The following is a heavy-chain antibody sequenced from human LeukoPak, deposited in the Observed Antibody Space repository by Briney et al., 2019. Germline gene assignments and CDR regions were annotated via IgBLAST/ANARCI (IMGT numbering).Heavy chain of an antibody. Sequence: GGSLRLSCAASGFTFSSYGMHWVRRAPGKGLEWVAFIRYDGSNKYYADSVKGRFTISRDNSKNTLYLQMNSLRAEDTAVYYCAKDGAIAAVLHAEYFQHWGQGTLVTVSS. D-gene: IGHD6-13*01. CDR2: IRYDGSNK. V-gene: IGHV3-30*02. CDR1: GFTFSSYG. CDR3: AKDGAIAAVLHAEYFQH. J-gene: IGHJ1*01.